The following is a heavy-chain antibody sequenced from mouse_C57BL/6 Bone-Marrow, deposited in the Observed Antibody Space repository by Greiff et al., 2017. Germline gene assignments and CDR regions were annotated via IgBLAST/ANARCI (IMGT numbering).Heavy chain of an antibody. CDR2: IDPEDGDT. J-gene: IGHJ2*01. CDR3: TSDYYGTDYFDY. CDR1: GFNIKDYY. Sequence: VQLKQSGAELVRPGASVKLSCTASGFNIKDYYMHWVKQRPEQGLEWIGRIDPEDGDTEYAPKFQGKATMTADTSSNTAYLQLSSLTSEDTAVYYCTSDYYGTDYFDYWGQGTTLTVSS. V-gene: IGHV14-1*01. D-gene: IGHD1-1*01.